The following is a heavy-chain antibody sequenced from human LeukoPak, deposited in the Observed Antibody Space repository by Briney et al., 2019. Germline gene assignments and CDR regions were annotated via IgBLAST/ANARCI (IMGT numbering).Heavy chain of an antibody. D-gene: IGHD7-27*01. Sequence: GGSLRLSCGTSGFTFNKSWMSWVRQAPGKGPEWVASITDDGSETFHADSVRGRFTISRDNARGTLYVQMNTLRAEDTAVYYCATYKNWVAGDVWGQGPTVTVSS. V-gene: IGHV3-7*01. J-gene: IGHJ6*02. CDR1: GFTFNKSW. CDR2: ITDDGSET. CDR3: ATYKNWVAGDV.